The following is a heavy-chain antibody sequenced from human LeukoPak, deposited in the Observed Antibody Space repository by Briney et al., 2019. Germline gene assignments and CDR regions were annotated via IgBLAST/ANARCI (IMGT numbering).Heavy chain of an antibody. V-gene: IGHV1-18*01. D-gene: IGHD6-13*01. Sequence: GASVKVSCKASGYTFTISGIIGVRQAPGQGLEWMGWISAYKCNTNYADKLRRRVTMTTDISTSTAHRELKRLRSEDTAVYYFASEGRDSGSWYSWWFDPWGQGPLVSVS. CDR3: ASEGRDSGSWYSWWFDP. J-gene: IGHJ5*02. CDR2: ISAYKCNT. CDR1: GYTFTISG.